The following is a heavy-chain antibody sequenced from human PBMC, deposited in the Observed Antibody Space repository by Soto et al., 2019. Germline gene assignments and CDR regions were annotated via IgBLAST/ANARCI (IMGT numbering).Heavy chain of an antibody. CDR1: GGTFSRYA. D-gene: IGHD3-22*01. CDR2: IIPIFGTA. V-gene: IGHV1-69*13. CDR3: ARGLYYYDSSGSYDAFDI. J-gene: IGHJ3*02. Sequence: AVKVSCKACGGTFSRYAISWVRQAPGQGLEWMGGIIPIFGTANYAQKFQGRVTITADESTSTAYMELSSLRSEDTAVYYCARGLYYYDSSGSYDAFDIWGQGTMVTVSS.